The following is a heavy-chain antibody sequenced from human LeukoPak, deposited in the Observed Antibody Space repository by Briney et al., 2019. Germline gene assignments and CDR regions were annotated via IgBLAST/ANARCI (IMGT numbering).Heavy chain of an antibody. Sequence: SETLSLTCTVSGGSISSGGYYWSWIRQPPGKGLEWIGYIYHSGSTYYNPSLKSRVTISVDRSKNQFSLKLSSVTAADTAVYYCARGPMTTVKEGMVKSVGDYWGQGTLVTVSS. J-gene: IGHJ4*02. D-gene: IGHD4-11*01. V-gene: IGHV4-30-2*01. CDR2: IYHSGST. CDR1: GGSISSGGYY. CDR3: ARGPMTTVKEGMVKSVGDY.